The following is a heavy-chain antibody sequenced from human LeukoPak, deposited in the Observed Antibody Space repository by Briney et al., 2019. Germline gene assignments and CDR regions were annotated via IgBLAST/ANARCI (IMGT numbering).Heavy chain of an antibody. CDR1: GYTFTGYY. Sequence: SVKVSCKASGYTFTGYYMHWVRQAPGQGLEWMGGIIPIFGTANYAQKFQGRVTITADESTSTAYMELSSLRSEDTAVYYCARAGQFGGYDSGDAFDIWGQGTMVTVSS. CDR3: ARAGQFGGYDSGDAFDI. J-gene: IGHJ3*02. D-gene: IGHD5-12*01. CDR2: IIPIFGTA. V-gene: IGHV1-69*13.